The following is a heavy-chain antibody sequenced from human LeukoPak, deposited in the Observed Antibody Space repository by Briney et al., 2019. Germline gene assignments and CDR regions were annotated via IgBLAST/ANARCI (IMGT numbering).Heavy chain of an antibody. D-gene: IGHD6-19*01. CDR2: IKGNGDTT. CDR3: AKDIGSGWSFDY. CDR1: GFTFHNYA. Sequence: GRSLRLSCAASGFTFHNYAMHWVRQAPGKGLEWGSLIKGNGDTTYNADSVKGRFTISRDNSKNSLYLQINSLRTEDTALYYCAKDIGSGWSFDYWGQGTLVTVSS. V-gene: IGHV3-43*02. J-gene: IGHJ4*02.